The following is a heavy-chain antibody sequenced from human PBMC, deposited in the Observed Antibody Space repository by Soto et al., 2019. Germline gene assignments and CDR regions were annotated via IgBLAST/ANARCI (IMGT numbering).Heavy chain of an antibody. Sequence: EVQLLESGGGLVQPGGSLRLSCAASGFTFSSYAMKWVRQAPGKGLEWVSLIGESGTPTYYADSVKGRFTISRDNSGNTLFLEMYSLRAEDTAVYYWAIYIPGVRYYGMDVWGQGTTVTVSS. CDR1: GFTFSSYA. D-gene: IGHD2-2*01. J-gene: IGHJ6*02. CDR3: AIYIPGVRYYGMDV. CDR2: IGESGTPT. V-gene: IGHV3-23*01.